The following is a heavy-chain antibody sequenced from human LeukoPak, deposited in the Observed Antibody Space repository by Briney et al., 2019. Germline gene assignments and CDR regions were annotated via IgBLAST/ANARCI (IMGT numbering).Heavy chain of an antibody. CDR3: ARAYEYGWFDP. D-gene: IGHD4/OR15-4a*01. V-gene: IGHV1-2*02. CDR1: GYTFTDYY. Sequence: GASVRVSCKASGYTFTDYYLHWLRQAPGQGLEWMGWVNPKSGATNYAQRFQGRVTMTWQTSMSTGNMELSSLRSDDTAVYYCARAYEYGWFDPWGQGTLVTVSS. CDR2: VNPKSGAT. J-gene: IGHJ5*02.